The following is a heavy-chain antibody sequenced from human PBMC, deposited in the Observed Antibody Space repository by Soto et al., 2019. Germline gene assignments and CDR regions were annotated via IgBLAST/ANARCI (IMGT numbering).Heavy chain of an antibody. CDR2: TYYRSKWKY. Sequence: PSQTLSLTCAISGDSVSSDSAAWNWIRQSPSRGLEWLGRTYYRSKWKYDYAVSVKSRITINPDTSKNQFSLQLRSVTPEDAAVYYCARDCHHGDYVAYDFWGQGALVTISS. V-gene: IGHV6-1*01. J-gene: IGHJ4*02. CDR1: GDSVSSDSAA. D-gene: IGHD4-17*01. CDR3: ARDCHHGDYVAYDF.